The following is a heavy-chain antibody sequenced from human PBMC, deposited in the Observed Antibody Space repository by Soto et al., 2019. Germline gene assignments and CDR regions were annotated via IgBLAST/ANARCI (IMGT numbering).Heavy chain of an antibody. CDR1: EYTFTSYT. CDR2: INGGNGNT. Sequence: QVQVLQSGAEVKKPGASVKVSCKASEYTFTSYTMHGVRQAPGQRLGWMGRINGGNGNTKYSQKFQGRVTITRDTSASTAYMELSSLRSDDTAVYYCARELQGLYYFDYWGQGTLVTVSS. V-gene: IGHV1-3*01. CDR3: ARELQGLYYFDY. D-gene: IGHD4-4*01. J-gene: IGHJ4*02.